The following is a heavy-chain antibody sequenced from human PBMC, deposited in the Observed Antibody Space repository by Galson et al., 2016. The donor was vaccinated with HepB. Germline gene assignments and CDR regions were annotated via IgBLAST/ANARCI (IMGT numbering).Heavy chain of an antibody. V-gene: IGHV4-59*01. CDR1: GGSIHNYY. J-gene: IGHJ4*02. D-gene: IGHD6-19*01. CDR2: IYYSGNT. Sequence: SETLSLTCSVSGGSIHNYYWTWIRQSPGKGLEWIGNIYYSGNTNYNPSLKSRVTISLDTSKNQFSLKLSSVAAADTAVYYCARVSNLSNSGWFTVALDYWGQGTLVTVSS. CDR3: ARVSNLSNSGWFTVALDY.